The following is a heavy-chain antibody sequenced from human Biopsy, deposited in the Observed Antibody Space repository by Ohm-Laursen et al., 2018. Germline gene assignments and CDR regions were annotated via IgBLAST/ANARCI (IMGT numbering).Heavy chain of an antibody. D-gene: IGHD7-27*01. CDR3: AKDLRNNNWGVEN. J-gene: IGHJ4*02. CDR1: GFAFSRYA. Sequence: SLRLSCAASGFAFSRYAMSWVRQAPGKGLEWVSAISGSGRTYYADSVKGRFTISRDNSKNTLFLQLSSLRAEDTAVYHCAKDLRNNNWGVENWGQGTLVTVSS. V-gene: IGHV3-23*01. CDR2: ISGSGRT.